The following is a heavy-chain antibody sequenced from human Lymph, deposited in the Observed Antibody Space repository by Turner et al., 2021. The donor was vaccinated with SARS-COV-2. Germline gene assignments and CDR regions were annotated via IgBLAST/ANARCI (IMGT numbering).Heavy chain of an antibody. J-gene: IGHJ6*02. V-gene: IGHV1-24*01. CDR2: FDPEDGKT. CDR1: GYTLTELS. D-gene: IGHD6-19*01. CDR3: ATDRSSGWPHYYYYTMDV. Sequence: QVQLVQSGAEVKKPGASVKVSCKVSGYTLTELSMHWVRQAPGKGLEWMGGFDPEDGKTIYAQKFQGRVTMTEDTSTDTAYMELSSLRSEDTAAYYCATDRSSGWPHYYYYTMDVWGQGTTVTVSS.